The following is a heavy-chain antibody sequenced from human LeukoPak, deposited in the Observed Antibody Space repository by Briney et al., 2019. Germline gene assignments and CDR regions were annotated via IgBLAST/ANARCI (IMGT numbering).Heavy chain of an antibody. CDR2: INPSGDGT. Sequence: ASVKVSCKASGYTFNTNYIHWVRQAPRQGLEWIGVINPSGDGTSYPQKFQGRVTLARDTSTSTIYMELSSLRSEDTAIYYCAKETPNTGWFDPWGQGTLVTVSS. CDR1: GYTFNTNY. J-gene: IGHJ5*02. V-gene: IGHV1-46*02. D-gene: IGHD1-14*01. CDR3: AKETPNTGWFDP.